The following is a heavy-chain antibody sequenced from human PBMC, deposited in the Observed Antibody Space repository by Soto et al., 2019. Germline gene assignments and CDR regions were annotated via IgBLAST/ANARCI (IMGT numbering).Heavy chain of an antibody. V-gene: IGHV3-23*01. Sequence: EVQLLESGGGLVQPGGSLRLSCAASGFTFSNYAMSWVRQAPWKGLEWVSGFSGTGGGTYYADSVKGRFTISRDNSKNTLYLQMNSLRAEDTAVYYCAKGKRSTTPYCPFDPWCQGTLVTVSS. D-gene: IGHD1-26*01. CDR1: GFTFSNYA. CDR3: AKGKRSTTPYCPFDP. CDR2: FSGTGGGT. J-gene: IGHJ5*02.